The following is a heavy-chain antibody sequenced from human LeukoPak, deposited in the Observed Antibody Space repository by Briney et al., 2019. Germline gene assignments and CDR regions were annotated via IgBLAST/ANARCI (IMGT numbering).Heavy chain of an antibody. CDR2: ISAYNGNT. D-gene: IGHD6-13*01. Sequence: GASVKVSCKASGYTFTSYGISWVRQAPGQGLEWMGWISAYNGNTNYAQKLRGRVTMTTDTSTSTAYMELRSLRSDDTAVYYCARHREGIAAAGIDYWGQGTLVTVSS. CDR1: GYTFTSYG. V-gene: IGHV1-18*01. J-gene: IGHJ4*02. CDR3: ARHREGIAAAGIDY.